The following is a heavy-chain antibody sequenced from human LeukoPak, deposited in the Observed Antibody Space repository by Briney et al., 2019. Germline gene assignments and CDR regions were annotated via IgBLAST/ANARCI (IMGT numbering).Heavy chain of an antibody. CDR3: ARESESYDSSGSTFNY. CDR2: IRYDGSNK. CDR1: GFTFSSYG. V-gene: IGHV3-30*02. Sequence: GGSLRLSCAVSGFTFSSYGMHWVRQAPGKGLEWVAFIRYDGSNKFYADSVKCRFTISRDNSKNTLFLQMNSLRAEDTAVYYCARESESYDSSGSTFNYWGQGTLVTVSS. J-gene: IGHJ4*02. D-gene: IGHD3-22*01.